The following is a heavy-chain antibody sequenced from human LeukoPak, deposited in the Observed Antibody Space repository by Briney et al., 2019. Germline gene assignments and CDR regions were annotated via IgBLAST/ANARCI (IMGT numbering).Heavy chain of an antibody. Sequence: PGGSLRLSCAASGFTVSSNYMSWVRQAPGKGLEWVSSISSSSSYIYYADSVKGRFTISRDNAKNSLYLQMNSLRAEDTAVYYCARDSSAIFGVVINPSAFDIWGQGTMVTVSS. CDR1: GFTVSSNY. J-gene: IGHJ3*02. CDR2: ISSSSSYI. V-gene: IGHV3-21*01. D-gene: IGHD3-3*01. CDR3: ARDSSAIFGVVINPSAFDI.